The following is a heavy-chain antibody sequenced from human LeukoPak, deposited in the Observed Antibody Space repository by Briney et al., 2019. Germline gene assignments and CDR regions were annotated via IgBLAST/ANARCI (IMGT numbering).Heavy chain of an antibody. Sequence: ASVKVSCKASGYTFTGYYMHWVRQAPGQGLEWMGWIDPNSGGTNCAQKFQGRVTMTRDTSISTAYMELSRLRSDDTAVYYCAREARDRVVSDYWGQGTLVTVSS. J-gene: IGHJ4*02. D-gene: IGHD2-15*01. V-gene: IGHV1-2*02. CDR3: AREARDRVVSDY. CDR1: GYTFTGYY. CDR2: IDPNSGGT.